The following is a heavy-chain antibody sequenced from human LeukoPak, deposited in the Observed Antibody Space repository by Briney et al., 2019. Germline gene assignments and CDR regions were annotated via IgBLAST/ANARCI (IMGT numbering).Heavy chain of an antibody. CDR2: INSDGSST. V-gene: IGHV3-74*01. CDR3: ARSVGATDYFDY. Sequence: GGSLRLSCAASGFTFSSYWMHWVRQAPGKGLVWVSRINSDGSSTSYADSVKGRFTISRDNAKNTLYLQMNSLRAEGTAVYYCARSVGATDYFDYWGQGALVTVSS. D-gene: IGHD1-26*01. CDR1: GFTFSSYW. J-gene: IGHJ4*02.